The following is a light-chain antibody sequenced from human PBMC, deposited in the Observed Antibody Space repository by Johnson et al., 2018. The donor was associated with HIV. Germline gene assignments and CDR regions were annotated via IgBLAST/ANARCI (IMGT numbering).Light chain of an antibody. Sequence: QSVLTQPPSVSAAPGQRVTISCSGTSSTFGNSYISWYQLLPGSPPKLLIYDNNKRPSGIPARFSGSKSGTSATLGITGLQTGDEADYYCGTWDSSLSAGVFGTGTKVTVL. CDR1: SSTFGNSY. CDR2: DNN. V-gene: IGLV1-51*01. CDR3: GTWDSSLSAGV. J-gene: IGLJ1*01.